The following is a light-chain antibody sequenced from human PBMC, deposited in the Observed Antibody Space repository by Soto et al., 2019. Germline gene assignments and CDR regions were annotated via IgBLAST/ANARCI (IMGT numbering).Light chain of an antibody. Sequence: DIQMTQSPSSLSASVGDRVTITCQASQNINNYLNWYQQKPGKAPKLLIYAASSLQSGVPSRFSGSGSGTDFTLTISSLQPEDFATYYCQQSYSTPLTFGGGTQFDIK. CDR1: QNINNY. V-gene: IGKV1-39*01. CDR3: QQSYSTPLT. J-gene: IGKJ4*01. CDR2: AAS.